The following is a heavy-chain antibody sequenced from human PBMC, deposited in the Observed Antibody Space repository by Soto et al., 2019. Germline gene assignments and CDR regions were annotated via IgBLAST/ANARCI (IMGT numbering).Heavy chain of an antibody. CDR1: GFTFSSYS. D-gene: IGHD2-2*01. J-gene: IGHJ5*01. CDR2: ISSSRSTI. CDR3: ARDCPGSSTTCYGNEWFDS. Sequence: EVQLVESGGGLVQPGGSLRLSCAASGFTFSSYSMNWVRQAPGKGLEWVSYISSSRSTIYYTDSVKGRFTISRDNAKNLLYLQMNSLRDEDTAVYYCARDCPGSSTTCYGNEWFDSWGQGTLVTVSS. V-gene: IGHV3-48*02.